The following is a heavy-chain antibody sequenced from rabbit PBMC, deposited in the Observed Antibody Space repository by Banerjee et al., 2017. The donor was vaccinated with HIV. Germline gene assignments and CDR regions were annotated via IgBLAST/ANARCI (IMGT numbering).Heavy chain of an antibody. D-gene: IGHD6-1*01. CDR3: ARHRYAGYAGYGYATYFNL. V-gene: IGHV1S45*01. CDR2: IAADTGDYT. CDR1: GFSFSNKYV. Sequence: QEQLEESGGDLVKPEGSLTITCTASGFSFSNKYVMCWVRQAPGKGLEWIACIAADTGDYTQYASWAKGRFTISKTSSTTVTLQMTSLTAADTATYFCARHRYAGYAGYGYATYFNLWGPGTL. J-gene: IGHJ4*01.